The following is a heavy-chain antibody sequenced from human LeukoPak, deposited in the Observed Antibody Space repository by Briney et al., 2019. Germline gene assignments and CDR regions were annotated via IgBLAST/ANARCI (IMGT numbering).Heavy chain of an antibody. V-gene: IGHV1-69*06. D-gene: IGHD4-17*01. Sequence: ASVKVSCKASGGTFSSYAISWVRQAPGQGLEWMGGIIPIFGTANYAQKFQGRVTITADKSTSTAYMELSSLRSEDTAVYYCAREDYGDHQNHYWGQGTLVTVSS. J-gene: IGHJ4*02. CDR1: GGTFSSYA. CDR2: IIPIFGTA. CDR3: AREDYGDHQNHY.